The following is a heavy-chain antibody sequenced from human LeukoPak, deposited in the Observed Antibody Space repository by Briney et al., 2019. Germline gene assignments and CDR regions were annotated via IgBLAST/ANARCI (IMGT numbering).Heavy chain of an antibody. Sequence: PSETLSLTCAVYGGSFSGYYWSWIRQPPGKGLEWIGEINHSGSTNYNPSLKSRVTISVDTSKNQFSLKLSSVTAADTAVYYCARVLSRGYFDYWGQGTLVTVSS. V-gene: IGHV4-34*01. D-gene: IGHD3-10*01. CDR3: ARVLSRGYFDY. J-gene: IGHJ4*02. CDR1: GGSFSGYY. CDR2: INHSGST.